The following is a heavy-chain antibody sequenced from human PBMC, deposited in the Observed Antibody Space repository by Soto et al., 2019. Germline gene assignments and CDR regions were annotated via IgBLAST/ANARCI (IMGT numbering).Heavy chain of an antibody. V-gene: IGHV3-7*01. Sequence: GGSLRLSCAASGFTFSSSWMSWFRQAPGRGLEWVANIKYDGSEKYYVASVKGRFTISRDNAQNTLYLQMNSLRAEDTAVYYCARDWDIRLLNCDLWGQGTVTVSS. CDR2: IKYDGSEK. J-gene: IGHJ4*02. D-gene: IGHD2-15*01. CDR1: GFTFSSSW. CDR3: ARDWDIRLLNCDL.